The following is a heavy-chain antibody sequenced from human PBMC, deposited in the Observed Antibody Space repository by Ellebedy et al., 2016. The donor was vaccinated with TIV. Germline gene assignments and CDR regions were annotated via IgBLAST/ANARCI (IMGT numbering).Heavy chain of an antibody. V-gene: IGHV3-7*04. CDR2: TKHNGNET. D-gene: IGHD1-26*01. CDR3: ARNVEWEVFDY. J-gene: IGHJ4*02. Sequence: GGSLRLSXEVSGFSITDYWINWVRQPPGKGLEWVASTKHNGNETFYVDSVKGRFTISRDNAKNTVYLQMNSLRVEDTAVYYCARNVEWEVFDYWGQGVLVIVSS. CDR1: GFSITDYW.